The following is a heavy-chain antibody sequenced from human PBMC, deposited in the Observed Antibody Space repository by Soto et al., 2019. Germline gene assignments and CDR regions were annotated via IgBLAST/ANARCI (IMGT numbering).Heavy chain of an antibody. CDR3: ARAGGYLTTVYDH. V-gene: IGHV3-30-3*01. J-gene: IGHJ4*02. Sequence: PGGSLRLSCAASGFTFSSYAMHWVRQAPGKGLEWVAVISYDGSNKYYADSVKGRFTISRDNSKNTLYLQMNSLRAEDTAVYYCARAGGYLTTVYDHWGQGTLVTVS. D-gene: IGHD5-18*01. CDR2: ISYDGSNK. CDR1: GFTFSSYA.